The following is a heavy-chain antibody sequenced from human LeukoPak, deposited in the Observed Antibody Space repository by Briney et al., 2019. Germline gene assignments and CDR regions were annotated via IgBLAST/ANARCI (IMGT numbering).Heavy chain of an antibody. D-gene: IGHD2-15*01. Sequence: GGSLRLSCAASGFTFSGSAVHWVRQSSGKGLEWVGHIDKKDNLYATAYAESVKGRFTISRDDTKDTAFLHMDSLKTEDTALYYCTRDRGTYNWFDPWGQGTLVTVSS. J-gene: IGHJ5*02. CDR2: IDKKDNLYAT. V-gene: IGHV3-73*01. CDR3: TRDRGTYNWFDP. CDR1: GFTFSGSA.